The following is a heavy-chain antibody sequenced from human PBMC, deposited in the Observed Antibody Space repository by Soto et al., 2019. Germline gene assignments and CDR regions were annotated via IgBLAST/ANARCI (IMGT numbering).Heavy chain of an antibody. CDR3: AHRRTYSSSYYCDY. D-gene: IGHD6-6*01. CDR1: GFSLSTSGVG. V-gene: IGHV2-5*01. Sequence: QITLKESGTTLVKPTQTLTLTCTFSGFSLSTSGVGVGWIRQPPGKALEWLALIYWNDDKRYSPTLKSRLTSAKDTSKNQVVLTMTNMDPVDTASYYCAHRRTYSSSYYCDYWGQGTLVTGSS. J-gene: IGHJ4*02. CDR2: IYWNDDK.